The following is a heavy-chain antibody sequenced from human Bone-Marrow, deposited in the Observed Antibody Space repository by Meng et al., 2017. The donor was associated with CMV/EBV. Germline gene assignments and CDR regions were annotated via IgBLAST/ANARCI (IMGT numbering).Heavy chain of an antibody. J-gene: IGHJ4*02. V-gene: IGHV3-30*04. CDR1: GFTFSSYA. D-gene: IGHD3-22*01. CDR2: ISYDGSNK. CDR3: ARTYYYDSRGQYYFDY. Sequence: GESLKISCAASGFTFSSYAMHWVRQAPGKGLEWVAVISYDGSNKYYADSVKGRFTISRDNSKNTLYLQMNSLRAEDTAVYYCARTYYYDSRGQYYFDYWGQGTLVTVSS.